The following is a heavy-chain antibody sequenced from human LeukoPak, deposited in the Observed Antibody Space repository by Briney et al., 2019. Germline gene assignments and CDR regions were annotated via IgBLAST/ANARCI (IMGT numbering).Heavy chain of an antibody. V-gene: IGHV1-8*01. CDR3: ARQTGTNALDI. CDR1: GYIFTSYD. CDR2: MKPNSGNT. D-gene: IGHD1-14*01. Sequence: ASVKVSCKTSGYIFTSYDINWVRQATGQGPEWMGWMKPNSGNTDYAQKFQGRVTMTRDTAISTAYMELSSLRSEDTAVYYCARQTGTNALDIWGQGTMVTVSS. J-gene: IGHJ3*02.